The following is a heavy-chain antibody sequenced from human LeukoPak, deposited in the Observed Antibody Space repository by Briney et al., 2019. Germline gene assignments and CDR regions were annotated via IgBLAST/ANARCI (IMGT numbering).Heavy chain of an antibody. Sequence: GGSLRLSCAASGFTFSGSAMHWVRQASGKGLEWVGRIRSKANSYATAYAASVKGRFTISRDDSKNTAYLQMNSLKTEDTAVYYCASLNRWGADLSFVYWGQGTLVTVSS. CDR2: IRSKANSYAT. D-gene: IGHD3-16*01. V-gene: IGHV3-73*01. CDR1: GFTFSGSA. CDR3: ASLNRWGADLSFVY. J-gene: IGHJ4*02.